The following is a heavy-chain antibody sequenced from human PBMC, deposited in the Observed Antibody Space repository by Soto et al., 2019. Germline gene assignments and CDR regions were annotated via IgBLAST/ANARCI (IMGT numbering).Heavy chain of an antibody. CDR2: ISYDGSNK. Sequence: QVQLVESGGGVVQPGRSLRLSCAASGFTFSSYAMHWVRQAPGKGLEWVAVISYDGSNKYYADSVKGRFTISRDNSKNTLYLQMNSLRAEDTAVYYCARAPVTQYSSGWISYWGQGTLVTVSS. V-gene: IGHV3-30-3*01. CDR3: ARAPVTQYSSGWISY. CDR1: GFTFSSYA. J-gene: IGHJ4*02. D-gene: IGHD6-19*01.